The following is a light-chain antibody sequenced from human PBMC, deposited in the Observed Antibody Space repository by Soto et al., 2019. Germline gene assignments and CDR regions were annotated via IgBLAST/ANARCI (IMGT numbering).Light chain of an antibody. V-gene: IGLV2-14*01. Sequence: QSALTQPASVSGSPGQSITISCTGTSSDVGTYNYVSWYQQHPGEAPKLIIYDVSNRPSAVSIRFSGSKSGNTASLTISGLQAEDEADYYCSSYTSSKSWIFGGGTKLTVL. CDR3: SSYTSSKSWI. CDR1: SSDVGTYNY. CDR2: DVS. J-gene: IGLJ3*02.